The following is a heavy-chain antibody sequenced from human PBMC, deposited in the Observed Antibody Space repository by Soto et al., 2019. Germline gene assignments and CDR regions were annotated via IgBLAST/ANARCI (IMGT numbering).Heavy chain of an antibody. CDR2: MYFGGSF. CDR1: GGSIGSGGDY. V-gene: IGHV4-61*08. J-gene: IGHJ5*02. CDR3: ARSYYDSTGFAVDP. Sequence: PSETLSLTCTVSGGSIGSGGDYWSWIRQPPGKGLEWIGFMYFGGSFNYNPSLSSRVTLSVETSKNQFSMKVTSVTASDTAVYYCARSYYDSTGFAVDPWGQGTLVTVSS. D-gene: IGHD3-22*01.